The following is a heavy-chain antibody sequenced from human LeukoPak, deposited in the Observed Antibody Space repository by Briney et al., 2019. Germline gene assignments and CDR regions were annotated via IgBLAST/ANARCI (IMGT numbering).Heavy chain of an antibody. CDR2: ISYDGITK. CDR3: ARDAGAVAGTTYWYFDL. J-gene: IGHJ2*01. D-gene: IGHD6-19*01. CDR1: GFTFSTYA. V-gene: IGHV3-30*14. Sequence: GGSLRLSCAASGFTFSTYAIHWVRQAPGRGLEWLAYISYDGITKYYADSVKGRFTISRDNSENILYIQMNSLRVEDTAVYYCARDAGAVAGTTYWYFDLWGRGTLVIVSS.